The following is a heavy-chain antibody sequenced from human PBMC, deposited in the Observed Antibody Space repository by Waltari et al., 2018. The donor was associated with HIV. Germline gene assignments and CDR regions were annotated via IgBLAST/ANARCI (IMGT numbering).Heavy chain of an antibody. D-gene: IGHD6-19*01. CDR1: GSTLSDFV. J-gene: IGHJ4*02. Sequence: QVPLVQSGPEVKRPGASVKISCEAPGSTLSDFVVHWVRQAPGQGLEWMGWINVGLEERRFSERFQGRVSLNRDTSQTVVFMELKNLSSDDTAVYFCARGTSWLVSVFESWGQGTLVSVSS. CDR3: ARGTSWLVSVFES. V-gene: IGHV1-3*01. CDR2: INVGLEER.